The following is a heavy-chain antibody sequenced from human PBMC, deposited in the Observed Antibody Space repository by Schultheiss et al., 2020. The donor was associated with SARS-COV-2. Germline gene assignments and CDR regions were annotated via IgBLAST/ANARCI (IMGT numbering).Heavy chain of an antibody. V-gene: IGHV3-23*01. CDR2: ISGGNT. J-gene: IGHJ6*02. CDR3: AKQYSSSWGYYYGMDV. Sequence: GGSLRLSCAPSGFPFSSYWMSWIRQAPGKGLEWVSTISGGNTYYVDSVKGRFTISRDNSKNTLYLQMNSLRAEDTAVYYFAKQYSSSWGYYYGMDVWGQGTTVTVSS. D-gene: IGHD6-13*01. CDR1: GFPFSSYW.